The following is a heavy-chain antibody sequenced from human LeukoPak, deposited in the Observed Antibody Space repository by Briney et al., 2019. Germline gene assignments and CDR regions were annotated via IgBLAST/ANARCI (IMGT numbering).Heavy chain of an antibody. D-gene: IGHD1-7*01. J-gene: IGHJ5*02. V-gene: IGHV1-8*03. CDR3: ARSRGSWNYDNWFDP. CDR2: MNPNSGNT. CDR1: GYTFTSYD. Sequence: ASVKVSCKASGYTFTSYDINWVRQATGQGLEWMGWMNPNSGNTGYAQKFQGRVTITRNTSIGTAYMELSSLRSEDTAVYYCARSRGSWNYDNWFDPWGQGTLVTVSS.